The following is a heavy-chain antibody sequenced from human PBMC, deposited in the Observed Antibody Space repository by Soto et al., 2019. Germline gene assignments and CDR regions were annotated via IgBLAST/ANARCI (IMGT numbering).Heavy chain of an antibody. CDR1: GGSISSSSYY. V-gene: IGHV4-39*01. CDR2: IFYSGST. Sequence: SETLSLTCTVSGGSISSSSYYWGWIRQPPGKGLEWIGSIFYSGSTYYNPSLKSRVTISVDTSKNQFSLKLSSVTAADTAVYYCARHLTYCSAGSCYSDFPYYGMDVWGQGTTVS. CDR3: ARHLTYCSAGSCYSDFPYYGMDV. D-gene: IGHD2-15*01. J-gene: IGHJ6*02.